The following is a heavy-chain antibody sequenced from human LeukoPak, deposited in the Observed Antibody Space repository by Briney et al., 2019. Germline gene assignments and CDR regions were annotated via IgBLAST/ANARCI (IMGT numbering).Heavy chain of an antibody. J-gene: IGHJ6*02. Sequence: SETLSLTCAVSGGSVSSSSWWTWVRQPPGKGLEWIGEIYHSGSTNYQSSLKSQVTISVDKSKNQFSLKMTPVTAADTAVYYCASRSYFGLDVWGQGTTVTISS. CDR1: GGSVSSSSW. V-gene: IGHV4-4*02. CDR3: ASRSYFGLDV. CDR2: IYHSGST.